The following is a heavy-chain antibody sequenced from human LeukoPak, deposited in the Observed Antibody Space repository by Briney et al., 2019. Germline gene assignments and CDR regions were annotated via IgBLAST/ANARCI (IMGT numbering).Heavy chain of an antibody. J-gene: IGHJ4*02. V-gene: IGHV4-34*01. CDR1: GGSFSGYY. Sequence: SETLSLTCAVYGGSFSGYYWSWIRQPPGKGLEWIGEINHSGSTNYNPSLKSRVTISVDTSKNQFPLKLSSVTAADTAVYYCGKNRRYYYDSSGYLGYWGQGTLVNVSS. CDR2: INHSGST. CDR3: GKNRRYYYDSSGYLGY. D-gene: IGHD3-22*01.